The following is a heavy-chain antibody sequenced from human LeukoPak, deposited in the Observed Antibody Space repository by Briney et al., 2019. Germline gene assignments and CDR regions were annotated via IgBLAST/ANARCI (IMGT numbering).Heavy chain of an antibody. CDR2: INTNTGNP. CDR1: GYTFTSYA. V-gene: IGHV7-4-1*02. Sequence: ASVKVSCKASGYTFTSYAMNWVRQAPGQGLEWMGWINTNTGNPTYAQGFTGRFAFSLDTSVSTAYLQISSLKAEDTAVYYCARSYYYDSSGYYSSDAFDIWGQGTMVTVSS. D-gene: IGHD3-22*01. CDR3: ARSYYYDSSGYYSSDAFDI. J-gene: IGHJ3*02.